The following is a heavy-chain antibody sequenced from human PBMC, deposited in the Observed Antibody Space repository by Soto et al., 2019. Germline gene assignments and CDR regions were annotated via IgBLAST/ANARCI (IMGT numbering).Heavy chain of an antibody. CDR2: ISDSDGST. V-gene: IGHV3-23*01. CDR1: GFTFRSYA. D-gene: IGHD2-15*01. J-gene: IGHJ4*02. CDR3: ASSRNTPFDY. Sequence: GGSLRLSCAASGFTFRSYAMSWVRQAPGKGLEWVSGISDSDGSTYYADSVKGRFTISRDDSKNTLYLQMNSLRAEDTAVFYCASSRNTPFDYWGQGPLVSVS.